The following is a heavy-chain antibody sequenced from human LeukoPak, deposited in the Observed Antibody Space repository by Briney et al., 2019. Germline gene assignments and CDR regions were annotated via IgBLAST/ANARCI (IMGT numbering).Heavy chain of an antibody. CDR2: IKEDGSEK. Sequence: PGGSLRLSCAASGITFSRSWMSWVRQAPGKGLEWVAFIKEDGSEKYYVDSVKGRFTISRDNAENSLYLQMNNLRAEDTAVYYCARDRGGRTGLDDWGQGTLVTVSS. CDR1: GITFSRSW. D-gene: IGHD2-15*01. J-gene: IGHJ4*02. CDR3: ARDRGGRTGLDD. V-gene: IGHV3-7*04.